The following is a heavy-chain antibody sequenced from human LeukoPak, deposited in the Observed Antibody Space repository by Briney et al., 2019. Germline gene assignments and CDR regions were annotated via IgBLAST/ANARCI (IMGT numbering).Heavy chain of an antibody. CDR2: ISYDGSNK. V-gene: IGHV3-30*18. CDR3: ANSRSPVPAAIYFSDGMDV. CDR1: GLTFSSYG. Sequence: GGSLRLSCAASGLTFSSYGMHWVRQAPGKGLEWVAGISYDGSNKYYADSVKGRFTISRDNSKNTLYLQMNSLRAEDTAVYYCANSRSPVPAAIYFSDGMDVWGQGTTVTVSS. D-gene: IGHD2-2*02. J-gene: IGHJ6*02.